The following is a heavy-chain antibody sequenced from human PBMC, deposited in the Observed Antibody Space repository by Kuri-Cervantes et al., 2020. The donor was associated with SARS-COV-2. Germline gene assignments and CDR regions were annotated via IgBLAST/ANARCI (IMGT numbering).Heavy chain of an antibody. J-gene: IGHJ5*02. CDR3: ARDLGWPVVGWFDP. CDR2: ISAYNGNT. CDR1: GYTFSTYG. Sequence: ASVNVSCKASGYTFSTYGISWVRQAPGQGLEWMGWISAYNGNTNYAQNLQGRVTMTTDTSTNTAYMELRSLRSDDTAVYYCARDLGWPVVGWFDPWGQGTLVTVSS. D-gene: IGHD2-15*01. V-gene: IGHV1-18*01.